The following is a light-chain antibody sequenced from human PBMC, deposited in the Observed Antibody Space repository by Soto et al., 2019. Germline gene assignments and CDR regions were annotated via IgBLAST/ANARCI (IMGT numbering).Light chain of an antibody. CDR3: AAWDDRLSGWV. J-gene: IGLJ3*02. CDR1: SSNIGSNS. CDR2: TNS. V-gene: IGLV1-44*01. Sequence: QSLLTQPHSASGTPGQRVTISCYGSSSNIGSNSANWFQQLPGAAPKLLIYTNSQRPSGVPDRFSGSKSGTSASLAISGLQSEDEADYSCAAWDDRLSGWVFGGGTKLTVL.